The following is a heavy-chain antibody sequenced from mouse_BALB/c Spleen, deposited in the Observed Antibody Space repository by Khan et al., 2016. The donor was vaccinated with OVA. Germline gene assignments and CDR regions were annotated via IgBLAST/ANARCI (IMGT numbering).Heavy chain of an antibody. V-gene: IGHV9-3-1*01. CDR1: GYTLTNYG. J-gene: IGHJ3*01. Sequence: LVESGPELKKPGETVKISCKASGYTLTNYGMNWVKQAPGKGLKWMGWINTYTGEPTYAEDFKGRIAFSLETSASTAYLQINNLKNEDTATYFCARSNGNYWFAYWGQGTLVTGAA. CDR3: ARSNGNYWFAY. D-gene: IGHD2-1*01. CDR2: INTYTGEP.